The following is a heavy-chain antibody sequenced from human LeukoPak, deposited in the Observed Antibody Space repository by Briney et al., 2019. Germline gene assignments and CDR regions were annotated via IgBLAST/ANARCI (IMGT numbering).Heavy chain of an antibody. CDR2: SSHTWST. CDR3: ASLPWGATGIRAAGSVDY. CDR1: GYSISSVYY. D-gene: IGHD6-13*01. Sequence: AETLSLTCTVCGYSISSVYYWGWIRQPPGKGLEWSVTSSHTWSTYYSPSLKSRVTISVDTSKNQFSVKVKSVTAADTALYYCASLPWGATGIRAAGSVDYWGQGTLVTVSS. J-gene: IGHJ4*02. V-gene: IGHV4-38-2*02.